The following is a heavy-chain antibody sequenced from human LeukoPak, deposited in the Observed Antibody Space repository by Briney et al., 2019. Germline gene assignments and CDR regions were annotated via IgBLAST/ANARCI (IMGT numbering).Heavy chain of an antibody. V-gene: IGHV4-31*03. Sequence: SETLSLTCTVSGGSISSGGYYWNWIRQHPGKGLEWIGYIYYSGSTYCNPSLKSRVTISVDTSKNQFFLKLSSVTAADTAVYYCARGRYGSGSYFDYWGQGTLVTVSS. D-gene: IGHD3-10*01. J-gene: IGHJ4*02. CDR3: ARGRYGSGSYFDY. CDR2: IYYSGST. CDR1: GGSISSGGYY.